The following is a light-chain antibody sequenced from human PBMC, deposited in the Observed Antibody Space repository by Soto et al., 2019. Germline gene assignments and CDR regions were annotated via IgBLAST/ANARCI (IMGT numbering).Light chain of an antibody. V-gene: IGLV1-51*01. CDR3: GSWDSRLSVVV. CDR2: DNN. Sequence: QYVLTQPPSLSAAPGQKVTISCYGSNSNIGNKYVSWYQQLPGAAPKLLIYDNNKRPSGIPDRFSGSQSGTSATLGITGLQTGDEADYYCGSWDSRLSVVVFGGGTKLTVL. CDR1: NSNIGNKY. J-gene: IGLJ3*02.